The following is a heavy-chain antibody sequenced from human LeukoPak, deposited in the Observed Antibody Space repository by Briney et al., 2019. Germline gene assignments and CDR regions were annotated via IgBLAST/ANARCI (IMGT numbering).Heavy chain of an antibody. CDR3: AKAGRDSHFDY. D-gene: IGHD3/OR15-3a*01. V-gene: IGHV3-21*01. CDR2: ISSTRSYI. J-gene: IGHJ4*02. CDR1: EFTFSSYS. Sequence: GGSLRLSCAASEFTFSSYSMNWVRQAPGKGLEWVSSISSTRSYIYYADSVKGRFTVSRDNAKNSLYLQMNSLRAEDTAVYYCAKAGRDSHFDYWGQGTLVTVSS.